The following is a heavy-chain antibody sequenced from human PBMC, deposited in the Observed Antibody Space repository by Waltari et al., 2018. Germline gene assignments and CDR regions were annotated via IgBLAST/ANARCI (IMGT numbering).Heavy chain of an antibody. J-gene: IGHJ4*02. CDR2: FDPEDGEI. CDR3: ATERTYFYGSGSYYKAFQF. Sequence: QVQLVQSGAEVKKPGASVKVSCKVSGHTLNELSIHWVRQAPGKGLEWMGGFDPEDGEIIYAQKFQGRVTMTEDRSIDTAYLEVSSLRSEDTAVYYCATERTYFYGSGSYYKAFQFWDQGTLVTVSS. V-gene: IGHV1-24*01. D-gene: IGHD3-10*01. CDR1: GHTLNELS.